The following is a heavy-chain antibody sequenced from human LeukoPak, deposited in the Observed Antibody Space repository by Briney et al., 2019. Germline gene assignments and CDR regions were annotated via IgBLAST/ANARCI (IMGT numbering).Heavy chain of an antibody. D-gene: IGHD4-17*01. Sequence: GASVKVSCKASGGTFSSYAISWVRQAPGQGLEWMGGIIPIFGTANYAQKFQGRVTMTRNTSISTAYMELSSLRSEDTAVYYCARGSPDTTVTILWGQGTLVTVSS. CDR2: IIPIFGTA. CDR3: ARGSPDTTVTIL. V-gene: IGHV1-69*05. CDR1: GGTFSSYA. J-gene: IGHJ4*02.